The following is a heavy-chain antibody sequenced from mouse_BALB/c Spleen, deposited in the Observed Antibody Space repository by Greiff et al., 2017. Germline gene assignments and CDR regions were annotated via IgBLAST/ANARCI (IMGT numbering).Heavy chain of an antibody. CDR3: GKRDGYYTFAY. CDR1: GFSLTNSG. CDR2: IWGDGST. V-gene: IGHV2-6-6*01. D-gene: IGHD2-3*01. Sequence: QVQLQQSGPGLVAPSQSLSITCTVSGFSLTNSGVHWVRQSPGKGLEWLGVIWGDGSTNYNSAFKSRLSISKDNSKSQVFLKMNSLQTDDTARYYCGKRDGYYTFAYWGQGTMGTVSA. J-gene: IGHJ3*01.